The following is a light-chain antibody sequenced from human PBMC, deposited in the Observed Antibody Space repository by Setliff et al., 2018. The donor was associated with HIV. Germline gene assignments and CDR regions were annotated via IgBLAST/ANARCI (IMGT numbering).Light chain of an antibody. Sequence: QSVLTQPASVSGSPGQSITISCTGTSSDVSGYDFVSWYQFHPGRAPRLMIYDVNKRSSGVPNRFSGSKSGDTASLTISGLQAEDEADYFCNSFTSTTIYVFGTGTKVTVL. J-gene: IGLJ1*01. CDR2: DVN. V-gene: IGLV2-14*03. CDR1: SSDVSGYDF. CDR3: NSFTSTTIYV.